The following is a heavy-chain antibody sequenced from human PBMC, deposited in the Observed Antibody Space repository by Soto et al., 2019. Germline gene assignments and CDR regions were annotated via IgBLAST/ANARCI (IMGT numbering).Heavy chain of an antibody. CDR2: ISSSSSTI. V-gene: IGHV3-48*02. Sequence: EVQLVESGGGLVQPGGSLRLSCAASGFTFSTYSMNWVRRAPGKGLEWVSYISSSSSTIYYADSVKGRFTISRDNAKNSLYLQMNSLRDEDTAVYYCGGDSSGYFYPDAFDIWGQGTMVTVSS. D-gene: IGHD3-22*01. CDR3: GGDSSGYFYPDAFDI. J-gene: IGHJ3*02. CDR1: GFTFSTYS.